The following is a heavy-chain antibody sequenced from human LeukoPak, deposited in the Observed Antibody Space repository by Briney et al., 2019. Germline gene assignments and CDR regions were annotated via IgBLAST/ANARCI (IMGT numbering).Heavy chain of an antibody. CDR3: ARQIVLMVYAPYYFDY. CDR1: GGSFSSGSYY. Sequence: SETLSLTCTVSGGSFSSGSYYWSWIRQPPGKGLEWIGYIYYSGSTNYNPSLKSRVTISVDTSKNQFSLKLSSVTAADMAVYYCARQIVLMVYAPYYFDYWGQGTLVTVSS. CDR2: IYYSGST. V-gene: IGHV4-61*01. D-gene: IGHD2-8*01. J-gene: IGHJ4*02.